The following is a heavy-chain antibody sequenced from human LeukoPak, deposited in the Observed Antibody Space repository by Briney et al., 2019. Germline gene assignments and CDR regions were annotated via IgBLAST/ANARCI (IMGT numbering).Heavy chain of an antibody. Sequence: PSETLSLTCAVFGGSISSSNWWSWVRQPPGKGLEWIAEIHHNGNINYNPSLKSRVTISIHKSNNQFSLKLNSVTAADTAVYYCARVGGERRYYYYYMDVWGKGTTVTISS. V-gene: IGHV4-4*02. J-gene: IGHJ6*03. CDR2: IHHNGNI. D-gene: IGHD4-17*01. CDR3: ARVGGERRYYYYYMDV. CDR1: GGSISSSNW.